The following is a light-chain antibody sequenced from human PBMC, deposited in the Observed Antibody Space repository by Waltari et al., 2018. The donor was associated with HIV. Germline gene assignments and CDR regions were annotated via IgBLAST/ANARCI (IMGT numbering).Light chain of an antibody. CDR2: SND. V-gene: IGLV1-44*01. J-gene: IGLJ2*01. CDR1: PSNTGSNS. CDR3: ATWDDTMSVV. Sequence: QSPLTQTPSMSGAPGQRVNISCSGGPSNTGSNSVTWYRQLPGTAPKLLLYSNDQRPSSVPVRFSGSKSATSAFLVISGLQSDDEADYYCATWDDTMSVVFGGGTRLTVL.